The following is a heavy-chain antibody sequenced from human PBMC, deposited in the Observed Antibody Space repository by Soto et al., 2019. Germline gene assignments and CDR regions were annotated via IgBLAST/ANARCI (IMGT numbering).Heavy chain of an antibody. J-gene: IGHJ6*02. V-gene: IGHV1-3*01. CDR2: INGGNGNT. CDR1: GYIFTTHT. Sequence: GASVKVSCKASGYIFTTHTMHWVRPAPGQKLEWMGWINGGNGNTKYAQKFQGRVTITGDTSASTAYMELSSLRSEDTAVYYCARSFGVVIHNHYYYGMDVWGQGTTVTVSS. D-gene: IGHD3-3*01. CDR3: ARSFGVVIHNHYYYGMDV.